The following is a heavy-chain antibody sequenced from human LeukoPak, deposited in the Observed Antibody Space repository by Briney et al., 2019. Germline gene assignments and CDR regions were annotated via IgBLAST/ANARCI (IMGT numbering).Heavy chain of an antibody. CDR2: IYYSGST. D-gene: IGHD3-3*01. V-gene: IGHV4-59*01. Sequence: SETLSLTCAVYGGSFSGYYWSWIRQPPGKGLEWIGYIYYSGSTNYNPSLKSRVTISVDTSKNQFSLKLSSVTAADTAVYYCARGGRDFWSGYSLVGGWFDPWGQGTLVTVSS. CDR1: GGSFSGYY. J-gene: IGHJ5*02. CDR3: ARGGRDFWSGYSLVGGWFDP.